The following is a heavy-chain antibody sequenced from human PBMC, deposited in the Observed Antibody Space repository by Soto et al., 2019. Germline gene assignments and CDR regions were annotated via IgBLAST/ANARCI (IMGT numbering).Heavy chain of an antibody. J-gene: IGHJ4*02. CDR2: ISYDGSNK. CDR3: ARWDSSGRYFDY. CDR1: GFPFSSYS. V-gene: IGHV3-30-3*01. Sequence: GGSLRRSCAASGFPFSSYSMHWVRQAPGKGLEWVAVISYDGSNKYYADSVKGRFTISRDNSKNTLYLQMNSLRAEDTAVYYCARWDSSGRYFDYWGQGTLVTVSS. D-gene: IGHD6-19*01.